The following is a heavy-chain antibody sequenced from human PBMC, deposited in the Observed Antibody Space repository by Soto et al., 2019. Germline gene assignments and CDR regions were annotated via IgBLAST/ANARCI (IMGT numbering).Heavy chain of an antibody. J-gene: IGHJ6*02. Sequence: SGGSLRLSCAASGFTFSSYGMHWVRQAPGKGLEWVAVIWYDGSNKYYADSVKGRFTISRDNSKNTLYLQMNSLRAEDTAVYYCARGYSSGWYGPGFYYYYGMDVWGQGTTVTVSS. CDR2: IWYDGSNK. D-gene: IGHD6-19*01. CDR1: GFTFSSYG. V-gene: IGHV3-33*01. CDR3: ARGYSSGWYGPGFYYYYGMDV.